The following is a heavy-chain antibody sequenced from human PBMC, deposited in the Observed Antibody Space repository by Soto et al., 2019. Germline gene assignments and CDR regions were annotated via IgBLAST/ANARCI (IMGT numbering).Heavy chain of an antibody. CDR1: GFSLSTSGVG. V-gene: IGHV2-5*02. CDR3: AHRQPKLHSSDWYLDY. Sequence: ESGPTLVNPTQTLTLTCTFSGFSLSTSGVGVGWIRQPPGKALEWLALIYWDDDKRYSPSLKSRLTITKDTSKNQVVLTMTNMDPVDTATYYCAHRQPKLHSSDWYLDYWGQGTLVTVSS. CDR2: IYWDDDK. D-gene: IGHD2-21*01. J-gene: IGHJ4*02.